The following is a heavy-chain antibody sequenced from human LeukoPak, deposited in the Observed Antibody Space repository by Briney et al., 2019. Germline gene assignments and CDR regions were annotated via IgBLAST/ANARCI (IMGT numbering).Heavy chain of an antibody. CDR1: GLTLSIYG. Sequence: PGGSLRLSCAASGLTLSIYGTHWGRQAPAKGLEWVAVIWYDGSNKYYADCVNGRFTISRDNSQTTLYLQINSLRAEDTAVYYCARDREMATMDYWGQGTLVTVSS. D-gene: IGHD5-24*01. CDR3: ARDREMATMDY. CDR2: IWYDGSNK. J-gene: IGHJ4*02. V-gene: IGHV3-33*01.